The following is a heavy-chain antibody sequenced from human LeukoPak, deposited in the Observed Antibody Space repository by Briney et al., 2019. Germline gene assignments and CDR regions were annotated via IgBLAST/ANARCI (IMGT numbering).Heavy chain of an antibody. J-gene: IGHJ4*02. V-gene: IGHV4-39*01. CDR3: ATLSDYGSGSYLGF. Sequence: SETLSLTCTVSGGSIRSNGYYWGWIRQPPGKGLEWIGSIHCSGSTYYKPSLKSRVTISVDTSMNQFSLKLSSVTAADTAMYYCATLSDYGSGSYLGFWGQGTLVTVSS. D-gene: IGHD3-10*01. CDR1: GGSIRSNGYY. CDR2: IHCSGST.